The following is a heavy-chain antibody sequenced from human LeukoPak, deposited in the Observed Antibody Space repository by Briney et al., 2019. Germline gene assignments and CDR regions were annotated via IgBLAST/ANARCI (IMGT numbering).Heavy chain of an antibody. J-gene: IGHJ4*02. CDR3: ARPEYSSSGPFNY. V-gene: IGHV4-38-2*01. Sequence: PSETLSLTCAVSGYAISSGYCWGWIRQPPGKGLEWIGSAYHSGSTDYNPSLKSRVTISVDTSKNQFSLKVSSVTAADTAVYYCARPEYSSSGPFNYWGQGTLVTVSS. CDR2: AYHSGST. CDR1: GYAISSGYC. D-gene: IGHD6-6*01.